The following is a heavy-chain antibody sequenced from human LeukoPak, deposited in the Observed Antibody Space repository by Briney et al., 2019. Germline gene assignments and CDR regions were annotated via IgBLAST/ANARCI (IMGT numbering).Heavy chain of an antibody. CDR2: ISGSGTI. CDR1: GVSISRYY. D-gene: IGHD3-10*01. J-gene: IGHJ5*02. V-gene: IGHV4-4*07. Sequence: SETLSLTCSVSGVSISRYYWSWIRQPAGKGLEWIGRISGSGTITYNPSLKSRVTMSVDTSKNQFSLKVTSMTAADTAVYYCARDSGTTGEVKFDPWGQGILVTVSS. CDR3: ARDSGTTGEVKFDP.